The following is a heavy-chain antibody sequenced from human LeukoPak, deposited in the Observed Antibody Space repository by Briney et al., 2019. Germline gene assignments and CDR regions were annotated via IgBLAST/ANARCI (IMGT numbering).Heavy chain of an antibody. CDR3: ARDQRQQPFDY. CDR1: GFTFSSYS. D-gene: IGHD6-13*01. V-gene: IGHV3-21*01. J-gene: IGHJ4*02. Sequence: GGSLRLSCAASGFTFSSYSMNWVRQAPGKGLEWVSSISSSSSYIYYADSVKGRFTISRDNAKNSLYLQMNSLRAEDTAVYYCARDQRQQPFDYWGQGTLVTVSS. CDR2: ISSSSSYI.